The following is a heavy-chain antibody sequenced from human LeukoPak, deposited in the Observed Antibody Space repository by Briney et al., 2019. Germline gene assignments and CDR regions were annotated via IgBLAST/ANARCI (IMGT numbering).Heavy chain of an antibody. V-gene: IGHV3-48*03. D-gene: IGHD6-19*01. CDR3: ARVWGIAVAGTLDY. Sequence: GGSLRPSCAASGFTFSCYEMNWVRQAPGKGLEWVSYISSSGSTIYYADSVKGRFTISRDNAKNSLYLQMNSLRAEDTAVYYCARVWGIAVAGTLDYWGQGTLVTVSS. J-gene: IGHJ4*02. CDR2: ISSSGSTI. CDR1: GFTFSCYE.